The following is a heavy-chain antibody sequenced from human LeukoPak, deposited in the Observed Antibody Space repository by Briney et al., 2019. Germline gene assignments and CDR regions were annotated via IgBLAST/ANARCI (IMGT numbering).Heavy chain of an antibody. CDR2: INPNSGGT. J-gene: IGHJ4*02. Sequence: GASVKVSCKASGYTFTGYYMHWVRQAPGQGLEWMGWINPNSGGTNYAQKFQGRVTMTRDTSISTAYMELSRLRSDDTAVYYCARVSGRYNDNSTKRNHNNFDYWGQGTLVTVSS. CDR1: GYTFTGYY. V-gene: IGHV1-2*02. CDR3: ARVSGRYNDNSTKRNHNNFDY. D-gene: IGHD3-9*01.